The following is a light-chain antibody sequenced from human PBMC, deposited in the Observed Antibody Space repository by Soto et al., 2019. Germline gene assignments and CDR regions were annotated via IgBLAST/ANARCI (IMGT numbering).Light chain of an antibody. CDR3: SSYAGSTLWV. J-gene: IGLJ3*02. CDR1: SSDVGNYKY. Sequence: QSVLTQSPSASGSPGQSVTISCTGTSSDVGNYKYVSWYQQHPGKAPKLMIYEVSKRPSGVPDRFSGSKSGNTASLTVSGLQVEDEADYYCSSYAGSTLWVFGGGPRVPVL. V-gene: IGLV2-8*01. CDR2: EVS.